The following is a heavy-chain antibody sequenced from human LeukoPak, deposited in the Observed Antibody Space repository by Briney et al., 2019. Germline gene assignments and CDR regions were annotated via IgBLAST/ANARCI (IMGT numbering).Heavy chain of an antibody. CDR1: GLTVGSNY. J-gene: IGHJ4*02. D-gene: IGHD3-22*01. V-gene: IGHV3-66*04. Sequence: GGSLRLSCAPSGLTVGSNYMSWVRQAPGKGLEWVSIIYRGGSTNYADSVKGRFTISRDTSKNTLYLQMNSLRAEDTAVYYCARPSANSSAYFFDYWGQGTLVTVSS. CDR3: ARPSANSSAYFFDY. CDR2: IYRGGST.